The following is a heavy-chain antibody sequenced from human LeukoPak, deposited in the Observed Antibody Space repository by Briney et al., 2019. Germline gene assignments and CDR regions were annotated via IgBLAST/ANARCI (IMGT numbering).Heavy chain of an antibody. Sequence: GGSLRLSCAASGFTFSSYAMHWVRQAPGKGLEWVAFIRFDGSNKYYADSVRGRFTISRDNSKNTLYLQMNSLRAEDTAVYYCAKDSDYRGLDYWGQGTLVTVSS. CDR1: GFTFSSYA. V-gene: IGHV3-30*02. CDR2: IRFDGSNK. CDR3: AKDSDYRGLDY. J-gene: IGHJ4*02. D-gene: IGHD4-11*01.